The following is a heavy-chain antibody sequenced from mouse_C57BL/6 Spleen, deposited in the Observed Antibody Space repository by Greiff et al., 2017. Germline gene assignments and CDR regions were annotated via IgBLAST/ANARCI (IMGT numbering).Heavy chain of an antibody. J-gene: IGHJ4*01. CDR2: IKYDGSST. CDR1: GFTFSDYY. CDR3: ARNYGSSYYAMDY. V-gene: IGHV5-16*01. D-gene: IGHD1-1*01. Sequence: DVKLVESEGGLVQPGSSMKLSCTASGFTFSDYYMAWVRQVPEKGLEWVANIKYDGSSTYYLDSLKSRFIISRDNAKNILYLQMRSLKSEDTATYYCARNYGSSYYAMDYWGQGTSVTVSS.